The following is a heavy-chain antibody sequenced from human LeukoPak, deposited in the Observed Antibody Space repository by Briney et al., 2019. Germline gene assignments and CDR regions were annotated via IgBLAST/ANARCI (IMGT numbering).Heavy chain of an antibody. CDR3: ARGFRRTYYYDSSGYPFDY. Sequence: SETLSLTCAVYGGSFSGYYWSWIRQPPGKGLEWIGEINHSGSTNYNPSLKSRVTISADTSKNQFSLKLSSVTAADTAVYYCARGFRRTYYYDSSGYPFDYWGQGTLVTVSS. J-gene: IGHJ4*02. CDR1: GGSFSGYY. D-gene: IGHD3-22*01. V-gene: IGHV4-34*01. CDR2: INHSGST.